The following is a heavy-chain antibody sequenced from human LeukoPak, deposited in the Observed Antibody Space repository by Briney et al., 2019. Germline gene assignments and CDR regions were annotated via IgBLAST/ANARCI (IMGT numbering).Heavy chain of an antibody. V-gene: IGHV3-23*01. D-gene: IGHD6-13*01. Sequence: GGSLRLSCAASGFTFSSYAMTWVRQAPGKGLEWVSGISGSGGSTYNAESVKGRFTISRDNSKNTLYLQMNSLRAEDTAVYYCAKDRRSWYGVSDFDYWGQGTLVTVSS. CDR3: AKDRRSWYGVSDFDY. CDR2: ISGSGGST. J-gene: IGHJ4*02. CDR1: GFTFSSYA.